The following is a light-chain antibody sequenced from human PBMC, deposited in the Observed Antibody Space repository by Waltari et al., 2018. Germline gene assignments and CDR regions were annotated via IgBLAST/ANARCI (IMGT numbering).Light chain of an antibody. CDR1: QDISSW. V-gene: IGKV1-12*01. CDR3: QQANSFPIT. CDR2: DGY. J-gene: IGKJ5*01. Sequence: DLQMTQSPSSVSASVGDGVTITCRASQDISSWLAWYQQKPGKAPNLLIYDGYSLQSGVPSRFSGSGSGTVFTLTISSLQPEDFATYYCQQANSFPITFGQGTRLEIK.